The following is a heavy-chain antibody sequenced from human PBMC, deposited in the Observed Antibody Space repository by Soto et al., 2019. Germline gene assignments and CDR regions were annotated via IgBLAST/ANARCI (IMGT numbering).Heavy chain of an antibody. CDR2: ISGSGGST. J-gene: IGHJ5*02. D-gene: IGHD3-22*01. Sequence: PGGSLRLSCAASGFTFSGYAMSWVRQSPGKGLEWVSAISGSGGSTYYADSVKGRFTISRDNSKNTLYLQMNSLRAEDTAVYYCAKDRGDSSGYYYSYNWFDPWGQGTLATVSA. V-gene: IGHV3-23*01. CDR1: GFTFSGYA. CDR3: AKDRGDSSGYYYSYNWFDP.